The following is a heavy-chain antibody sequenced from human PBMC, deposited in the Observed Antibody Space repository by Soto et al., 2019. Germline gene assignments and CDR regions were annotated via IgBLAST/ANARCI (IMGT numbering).Heavy chain of an antibody. Sequence: SETLSLTCTVSGGSVSSGSYYWSWIRQPPGKGLEWIGYIYYSGSTNYNPSLKSRVTISVDTSKIQFSLKLSSVTAADTAVYYCARGIEGWYQGRYYYYGMDVWGQGTTVTVSS. CDR2: IYYSGST. D-gene: IGHD6-19*01. J-gene: IGHJ6*02. V-gene: IGHV4-61*01. CDR3: ARGIEGWYQGRYYYYGMDV. CDR1: GGSVSSGSYY.